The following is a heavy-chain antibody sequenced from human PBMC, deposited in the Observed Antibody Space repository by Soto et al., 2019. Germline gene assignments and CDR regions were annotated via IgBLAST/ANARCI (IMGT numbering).Heavy chain of an antibody. D-gene: IGHD3-3*01. J-gene: IGHJ4*02. CDR2: ISYDGSNK. V-gene: IGHV3-30-3*01. CDR1: GFTFSSYA. CDR3: ARGGVFGVGMKGKNDF. Sequence: QVQLVESGGGVVQPGRSLRLSCAASGFTFSSYAMHWVRQAPGKGLEWVAVISYDGSNKYYADSVKDRFTISRDNSKNTLYRQMNSLRAEDTAVYYCARGGVFGVGMKGKNDFWGQGTLVTVSS.